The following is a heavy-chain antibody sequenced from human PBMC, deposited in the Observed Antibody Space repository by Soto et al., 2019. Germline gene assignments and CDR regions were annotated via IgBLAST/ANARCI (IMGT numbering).Heavy chain of an antibody. Sequence: QVQLVQSGAEVKKPGASVKVSCKASGYTFTSYGISWVRQAPGQGLEWMGWISAYNGNTNYAQKLKGRVTMTTDTSTITAYMELRILTADDTAVYYCAGDPTPYSGSSDYFDYWGQGTLVTVSS. V-gene: IGHV1-18*01. CDR2: ISAYNGNT. J-gene: IGHJ4*02. CDR3: AGDPTPYSGSSDYFDY. CDR1: GYTFTSYG. D-gene: IGHD1-26*01.